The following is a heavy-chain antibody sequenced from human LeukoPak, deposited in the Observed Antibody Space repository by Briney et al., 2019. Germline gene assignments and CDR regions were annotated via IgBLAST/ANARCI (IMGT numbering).Heavy chain of an antibody. D-gene: IGHD6-19*01. J-gene: IGHJ4*01. CDR1: GGSISSSSYY. Sequence: ASETLSLTCTVSGGSISSSSYYWGWIRQPPGKGLEWIGSIYYSGSTYYNPSLKSRVTISVDTSKDQFSLKLSSVTAADTAVYYCARRLDSSGWYFIDYWGHGTLVTVSS. CDR3: ARRLDSSGWYFIDY. V-gene: IGHV4-39*01. CDR2: IYYSGST.